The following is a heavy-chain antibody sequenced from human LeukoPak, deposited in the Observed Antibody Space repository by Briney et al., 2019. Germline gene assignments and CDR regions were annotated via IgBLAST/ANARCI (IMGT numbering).Heavy chain of an antibody. J-gene: IGHJ4*02. Sequence: VGSLRLSSAASGFTFSSCAMNCVRQAPGKGLGWVSGISGSGGITHYAHSARGRFTISRDNSKNTLYLKMKSVRAEDTALYYCASGGIYYGAAFDVWGQGNLVTVSS. CDR3: ASGGIYYGAAFDV. CDR1: GFTFSSCA. CDR2: ISGSGGIT. V-gene: IGHV3-23*01. D-gene: IGHD1-26*01.